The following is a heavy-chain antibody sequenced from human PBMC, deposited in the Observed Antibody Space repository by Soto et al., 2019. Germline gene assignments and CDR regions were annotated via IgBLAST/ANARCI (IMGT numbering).Heavy chain of an antibody. V-gene: IGHV1-18*01. CDR1: GYTFTSYG. D-gene: IGHD3-3*01. Sequence: GASVKVSCKAAGYTFTSYGISWVRQAPGQGLEWMGWINAGNGNTNYSQKFQGRVTITRDTSASTAYMELSSLRSEDTAVYYCAREGGPITIFGVVIYDTRFDYWGQGTLVTVSS. CDR2: INAGNGNT. J-gene: IGHJ4*02. CDR3: AREGGPITIFGVVIYDTRFDY.